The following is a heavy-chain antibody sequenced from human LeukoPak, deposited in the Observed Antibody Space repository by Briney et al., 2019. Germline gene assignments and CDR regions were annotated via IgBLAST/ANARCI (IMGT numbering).Heavy chain of an antibody. J-gene: IGHJ6*03. Sequence: ASVKVSCKASGYTFTSYDINWVRQATGQGLEWMGWMNPNSGNIGYAQKFQGRVTMTKNTSITTAYMKLSSLRSEDTAVYYCARALSWTTESYYYMDVWGKGTTVTVSS. CDR3: ARALSWTTESYYYMDV. CDR1: GYTFTSYD. D-gene: IGHD3/OR15-3a*01. CDR2: MNPNSGNI. V-gene: IGHV1-8*01.